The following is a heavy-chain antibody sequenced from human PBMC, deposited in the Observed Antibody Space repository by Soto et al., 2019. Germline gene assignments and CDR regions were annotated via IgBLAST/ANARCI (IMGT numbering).Heavy chain of an antibody. CDR1: GGTFRSYT. Sequence: QVQLVQSGAEVKKPGSSVKVSCKASGGTFRSYTISWVRQAPGQGLEWMGRIIPILGIANYAQKFQGRVTITADKSTSTAYMELSSLRSEDTAVYYCARTYCSGGSCSGQTSYYYGMDVWGQGTTVTVSS. CDR2: IIPILGIA. D-gene: IGHD2-15*01. CDR3: ARTYCSGGSCSGQTSYYYGMDV. J-gene: IGHJ6*02. V-gene: IGHV1-69*02.